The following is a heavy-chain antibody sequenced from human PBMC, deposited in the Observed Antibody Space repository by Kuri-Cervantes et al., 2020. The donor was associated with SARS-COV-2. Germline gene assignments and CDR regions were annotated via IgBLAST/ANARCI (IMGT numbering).Heavy chain of an antibody. CDR1: GFIFSNYG. CDR3: AKGKTGDSR. J-gene: IGHJ4*02. D-gene: IGHD7-27*01. CDR2: IRYDGDNK. Sequence: GGSLRLSCAASGFIFSNYGMHWVRQAPGKGPEWVAFIRYDGDNKYHADSVKGRFTISRDNPKNTLYLQMNSLRPEDTAVYYCAKGKTGDSRWGQGALVTVSS. V-gene: IGHV3-30*02.